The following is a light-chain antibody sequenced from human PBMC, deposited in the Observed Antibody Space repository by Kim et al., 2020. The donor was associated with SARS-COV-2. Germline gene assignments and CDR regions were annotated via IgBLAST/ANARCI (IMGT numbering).Light chain of an antibody. CDR1: HSVVTY. Sequence: EIVLTQSPATLSLSPGERATLSCRASHSVVTYLAWYQQKPGQAPRLLIFDASKRATGIPARFSGSGSGTDFTLTISSLEPEDFANYYCKHRVNWPLTFGGGTKVDIK. J-gene: IGKJ4*01. V-gene: IGKV3-11*01. CDR2: DAS. CDR3: KHRVNWPLT.